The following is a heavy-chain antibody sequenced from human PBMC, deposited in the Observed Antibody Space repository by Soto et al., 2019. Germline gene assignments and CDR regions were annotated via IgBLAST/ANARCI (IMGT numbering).Heavy chain of an antibody. CDR3: ARDHGGWSEDRSREKLYYYYYGMDV. CDR1: GYTFTSYG. CDR2: ISAYNGNT. D-gene: IGHD2-15*01. V-gene: IGHV1-18*01. J-gene: IGHJ6*02. Sequence: GASVKVSCKASGYTFTSYGISWVRQAPGQGLEWMGWISAYNGNTNYAQKLQGRVTMTTDTSTSTAYMELRSLRSDDTAVYYCARDHGGWSEDRSREKLYYYYYGMDVWGQGTTVTVSS.